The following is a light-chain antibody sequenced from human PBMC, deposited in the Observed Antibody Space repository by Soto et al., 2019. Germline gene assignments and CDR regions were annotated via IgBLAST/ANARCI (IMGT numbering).Light chain of an antibody. J-gene: IGKJ2*01. V-gene: IGKV1-8*01. CDR1: QGISSY. CDR2: AAS. CDR3: QQYYSYPPT. Sequence: AIRMTQSPSSFSASTGDRVTITCRASQGISSYLDWYQQKPGKAPKLLIYAASTLQSGVPSRFSGSGSGTDFTLTISCLQSEDFATYYCQQYYSYPPTFGQGTKLEIK.